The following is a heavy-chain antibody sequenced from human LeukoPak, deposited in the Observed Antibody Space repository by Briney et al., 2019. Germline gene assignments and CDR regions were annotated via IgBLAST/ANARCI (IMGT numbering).Heavy chain of an antibody. D-gene: IGHD3-22*01. J-gene: IGHJ4*02. CDR1: GGSISSSNW. V-gene: IGHV4-4*02. CDR2: IYHSGST. Sequence: SGTLSLTCAVSGGSISSSNWWSWVRQPPGKGLEWIGEIYHSGSTNYNPSLKSRVTISVDKSKNQFSLNLSSVTAADTAVYYCARVSRTYYYDSSGYEGGYYFDYWGQGTLVTVSS. CDR3: ARVSRTYYYDSSGYEGGYYFDY.